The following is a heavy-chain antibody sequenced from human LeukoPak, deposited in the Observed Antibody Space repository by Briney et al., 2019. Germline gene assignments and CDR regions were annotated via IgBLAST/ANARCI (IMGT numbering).Heavy chain of an antibody. V-gene: IGHV3-48*01. Sequence: GGSLRLSCVASGFTFSSYSMNWVRQAPGKGLEWVSYISSSSSTIYYADSVKGRFTISRDNAKNSLYLQMNSLRAEDTAVYYCARDPRSRLYYFDYWGQGTLVTVSS. J-gene: IGHJ4*02. CDR3: ARDPRSRLYYFDY. CDR1: GFTFSSYS. D-gene: IGHD3-22*01. CDR2: ISSSSSTI.